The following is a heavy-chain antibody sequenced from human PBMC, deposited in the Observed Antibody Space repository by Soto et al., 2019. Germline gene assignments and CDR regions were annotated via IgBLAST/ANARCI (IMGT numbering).Heavy chain of an antibody. J-gene: IGHJ6*02. CDR1: GFTFSSYA. V-gene: IGHV3-30-3*01. D-gene: IGHD5-18*01. CDR3: ARGGRGYSYARASYYYYGMDV. Sequence: GGSLRLSCAASGFTFSSYAMHWVRQAPGKGLEWVAVISYDGSNKYYADSVKGRFTISRDNSKNTLYLQMNSLRAEDTAVYYCARGGRGYSYARASYYYYGMDVWGQGTTVIVSS. CDR2: ISYDGSNK.